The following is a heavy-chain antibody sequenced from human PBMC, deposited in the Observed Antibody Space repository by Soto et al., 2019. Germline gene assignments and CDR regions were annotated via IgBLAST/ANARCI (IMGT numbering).Heavy chain of an antibody. CDR2: ISSSGSTI. Sequence: XGSLRLSCAASGFTFSSYEMNWVRQAPGKGLEWVSYISSSGSTIYYADSVKGRFTISRDNAKNSLYLQMNSLRAEDTAVYYCATGYSSGWYVYWGQGTPVTVSS. CDR1: GFTFSSYE. CDR3: ATGYSSGWYVY. V-gene: IGHV3-48*03. J-gene: IGHJ4*02. D-gene: IGHD6-19*01.